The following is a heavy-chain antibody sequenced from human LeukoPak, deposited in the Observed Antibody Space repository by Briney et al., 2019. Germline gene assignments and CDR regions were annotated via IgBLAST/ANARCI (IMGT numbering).Heavy chain of an antibody. CDR3: ARGTYYYGSGSHDNWFDP. V-gene: IGHV4-59*01. Sequence: SETLSLTCTVSGGSISSYYWSWIRQPPGKGLEWIGYIYYSGSTNYNPSLKSRVTISVDTSKNQFSLKLSSVTAADTAVYYCARGTYYYGSGSHDNWFDPWGQGTLVTVSS. CDR1: GGSISSYY. D-gene: IGHD3-10*01. CDR2: IYYSGST. J-gene: IGHJ5*02.